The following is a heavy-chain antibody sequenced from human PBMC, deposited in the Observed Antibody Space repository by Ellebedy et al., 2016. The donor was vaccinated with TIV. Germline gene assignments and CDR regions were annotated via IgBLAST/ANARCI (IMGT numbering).Heavy chain of an antibody. J-gene: IGHJ4*02. CDR2: IKQDGSEK. V-gene: IGHV3-7*01. Sequence: GESLKISXAASGFTFSNAWMSWVRQAPGKGLEWVATIKQDGSEKYYVDSVKGRFTISRDNAKNSVYLHMNSLRAEDTAVYYCARVPRGPDYWGQGTLVTVSS. CDR1: GFTFSNAW. D-gene: IGHD3-10*01. CDR3: ARVPRGPDY.